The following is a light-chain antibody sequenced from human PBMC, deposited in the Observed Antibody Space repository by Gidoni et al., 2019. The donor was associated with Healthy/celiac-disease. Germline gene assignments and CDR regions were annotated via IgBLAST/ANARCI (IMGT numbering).Light chain of an antibody. CDR3: NSRDSSGNPV. J-gene: IGLJ2*01. Sequence: SSELTQDPAVSVALGPTVRITCQGDSLRSYYASWYQQKPGQPHVLVIYGKNNRPSGTPDRFSGSRSGNTASLTSTGAQAEDEAYYYCNSRDSSGNPVFGGGTKLPVL. CDR2: GKN. V-gene: IGLV3-19*01. CDR1: SLRSYY.